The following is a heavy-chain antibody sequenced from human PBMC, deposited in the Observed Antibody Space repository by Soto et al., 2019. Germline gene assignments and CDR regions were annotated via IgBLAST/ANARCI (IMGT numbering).Heavy chain of an antibody. CDR1: GSTFSSYA. CDR2: ISGSGGST. Sequence: LRLSCAASGSTFSSYAMSWVRQAPGKGLEWVSAISGSGGSTYYADSVKGRFTISRDNSKNTLYLQMNSLRAEDTAVYYCAKGLKAYYYGMDVWGQGTTVTVSS. D-gene: IGHD5-12*01. CDR3: AKGLKAYYYGMDV. J-gene: IGHJ6*02. V-gene: IGHV3-23*01.